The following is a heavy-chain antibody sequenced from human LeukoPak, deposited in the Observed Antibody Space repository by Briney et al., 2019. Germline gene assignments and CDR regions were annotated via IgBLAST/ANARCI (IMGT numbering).Heavy chain of an antibody. J-gene: IGHJ3*02. D-gene: IGHD6-6*01. Sequence: SVKVSCKASGGTFSSYAISWVRQAPGQGLEWMGGIIPIFGTANYAQKFQGRVTITTDESTSTAYMELSSLRSEDTAVYYCARDSSIAAPELAFDIWGQGTMVTVSS. CDR3: ARDSSIAAPELAFDI. CDR2: IIPIFGTA. CDR1: GGTFSSYA. V-gene: IGHV1-69*05.